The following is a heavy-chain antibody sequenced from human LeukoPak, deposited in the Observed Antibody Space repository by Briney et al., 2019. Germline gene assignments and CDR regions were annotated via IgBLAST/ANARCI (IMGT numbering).Heavy chain of an antibody. V-gene: IGHV4-61*01. CDR3: ARQNYDILTGYSPFDY. Sequence: SETLSLTCTVSGYSISSGYYWGWIRQPPGKGLEWIGYIYYSGSTNYNPSLKSRVTISVDTSKNQFSLKLSSVTAADTAVYYCARQNYDILTGYSPFDYWGQGTLVTVSS. CDR2: IYYSGST. D-gene: IGHD3-9*01. J-gene: IGHJ4*02. CDR1: GYSISSGYY.